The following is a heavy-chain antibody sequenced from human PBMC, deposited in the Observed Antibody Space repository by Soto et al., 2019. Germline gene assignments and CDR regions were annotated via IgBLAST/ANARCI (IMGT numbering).Heavy chain of an antibody. D-gene: IGHD2-2*01. Sequence: GGSLRLSCAASGFTFSSYWMHWVRQAPGQGLVWVSRINSDGSSTSYADSVKGRFNISRDHAKNTLYLQMNSLIAEDTAGYYCARYCSSTSCYDAFDIWGQGTMVTVSS. V-gene: IGHV3-74*01. CDR2: INSDGSST. J-gene: IGHJ3*02. CDR3: ARYCSSTSCYDAFDI. CDR1: GFTFSSYW.